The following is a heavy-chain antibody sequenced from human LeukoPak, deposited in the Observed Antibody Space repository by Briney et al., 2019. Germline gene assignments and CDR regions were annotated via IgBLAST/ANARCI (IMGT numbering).Heavy chain of an antibody. V-gene: IGHV1-69*04. CDR3: ARVISPHGLGESRYYFDY. CDR1: GGTFSSYA. D-gene: IGHD3-16*01. Sequence: SVKVSCKASGGTFSSYAISWVRQAPGQGLECMGRIIPILGIANYAQKFQGRVTITADKSTSTAYMELSSLRSEDTAVYYCARVISPHGLGESRYYFDYWGQGTLVTVSS. J-gene: IGHJ4*02. CDR2: IIPILGIA.